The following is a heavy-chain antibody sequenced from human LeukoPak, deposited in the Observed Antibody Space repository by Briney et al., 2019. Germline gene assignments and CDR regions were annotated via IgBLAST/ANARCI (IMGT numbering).Heavy chain of an antibody. V-gene: IGHV3-23*01. Sequence: GGSLRLSCAASGFTFSSYAMSWARQAPGKGLEWVSTISGSGGSTYYADSVKGRFTISRDNSKNTLYLQMNSLRAEDTAVYYCAKALLRRYYFDYWGQGTLVTVSS. CDR2: ISGSGGST. J-gene: IGHJ4*02. D-gene: IGHD1-26*01. CDR1: GFTFSSYA. CDR3: AKALLRRYYFDY.